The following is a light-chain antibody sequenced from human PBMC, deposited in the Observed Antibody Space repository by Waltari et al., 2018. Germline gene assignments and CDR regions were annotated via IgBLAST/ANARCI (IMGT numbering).Light chain of an antibody. CDR2: GAS. Sequence: EIVMTQSPATLSVSTGESAPLSCRASQSISSNLAWYQQKPGQAPRLLFYGASIRATGIPARFSGSGSGTEFTLTINSMQSEDFAVYYCQQYNNWPLLFGQGTKVEIK. J-gene: IGKJ1*01. CDR1: QSISSN. CDR3: QQYNNWPLL. V-gene: IGKV3-15*01.